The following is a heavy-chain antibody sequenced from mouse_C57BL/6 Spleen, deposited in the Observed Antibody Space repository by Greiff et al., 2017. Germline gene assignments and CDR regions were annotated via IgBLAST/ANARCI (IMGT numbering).Heavy chain of an antibody. V-gene: IGHV1-61*01. J-gene: IGHJ2*01. D-gene: IGHD4-1*01. Sequence: QVQLQQPGAELVRPGSSVKLSCKASGYTFTSYWMDWVKQRPGQGLEWIGNIYPSDSETHYNQKFKDKATLTVDKSSSTAYMQLSSLTSEDSAVYYCARWDWDVWGYFDYWGQGTTLTVSS. CDR1: GYTFTSYW. CDR3: ARWDWDVWGYFDY. CDR2: IYPSDSET.